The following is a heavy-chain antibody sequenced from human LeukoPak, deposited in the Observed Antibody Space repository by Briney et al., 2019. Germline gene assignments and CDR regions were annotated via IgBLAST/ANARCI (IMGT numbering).Heavy chain of an antibody. CDR2: INQDGSET. V-gene: IGHV3-7*01. CDR1: GFTFSSHW. CDR3: ARDQNWSPDY. Sequence: PGGSLRLSCAASGFTFSSHWMSRVRQAPGKGLEWVANINQDGSETQYVDSVKGRFTISRDNAKNSLYLQMNSLRAEDTAIYYCARDQNWSPDYWGHGTLVTVSS. J-gene: IGHJ4*01. D-gene: IGHD1-1*01.